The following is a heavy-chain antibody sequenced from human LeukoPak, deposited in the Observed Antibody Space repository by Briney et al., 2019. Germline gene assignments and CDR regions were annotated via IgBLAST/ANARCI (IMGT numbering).Heavy chain of an antibody. Sequence: PGGSLRLSCAASGFSFSTHAMSWVRQAPGKGLEWVSVISGSGSIYYADSVKGRFTISRDNSKSTVFLQMNSLRGEDMAVYYCAKAVGTVAGPPDYWGQGTLVTVSS. CDR1: GFSFSTHA. CDR2: ISGSGSI. CDR3: AKAVGTVAGPPDY. V-gene: IGHV3-23*01. D-gene: IGHD4-23*01. J-gene: IGHJ4*02.